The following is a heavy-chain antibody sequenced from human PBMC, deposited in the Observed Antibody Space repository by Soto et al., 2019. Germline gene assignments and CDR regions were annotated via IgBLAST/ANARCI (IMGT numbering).Heavy chain of an antibody. CDR1: GFTFSSYS. CDR3: ARPGHYYYYYMDV. V-gene: IGHV3-21*01. CDR2: ISSSSSYI. J-gene: IGHJ6*03. Sequence: EVQLVESGGGLVKPGGSLRLSCAASGFTFSSYSMNWVRQAPGKGLEWVSSISSSSSYIYYADSVKGRFTISRANAKNALYLQMNSLRAEDTAVYYCARPGHYYYYYMDVWGKGTTVTVSS.